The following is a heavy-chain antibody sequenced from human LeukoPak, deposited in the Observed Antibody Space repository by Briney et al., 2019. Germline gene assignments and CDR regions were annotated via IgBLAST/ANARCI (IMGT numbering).Heavy chain of an antibody. CDR3: ARFEVNHEDSSSFYYFDY. J-gene: IGHJ4*02. CDR1: GYAFASYW. D-gene: IGHD3-22*01. CDR2: IYPDDSDT. Sequence: GEPLKISCRVSGYAFASYWIGWVRQVPGKGLEWMGIIYPDDSDTKYSPSFQGQVTFSADKSINTAYLQWSSLKASDTAMYYCARFEVNHEDSSSFYYFDYWGQGTLVTVSS. V-gene: IGHV5-51*01.